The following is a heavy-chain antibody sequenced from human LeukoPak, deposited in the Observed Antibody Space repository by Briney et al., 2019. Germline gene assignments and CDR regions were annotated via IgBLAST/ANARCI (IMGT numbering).Heavy chain of an antibody. CDR3: ARGQLGSGMDDP. CDR2: IYYSGST. CDR1: GGSMRGYY. V-gene: IGHV4-59*01. Sequence: PSETLSLTCTVSGGSMRGYYWSWIRQPPGKGLEWIGYIYYSGSTKYNPPLKSRVTMSVDTSKNQFSLELSSVTAADTAVYYCARGQLGSGMDDPWGQGTRVTVSS. D-gene: IGHD3-10*01. J-gene: IGHJ5*02.